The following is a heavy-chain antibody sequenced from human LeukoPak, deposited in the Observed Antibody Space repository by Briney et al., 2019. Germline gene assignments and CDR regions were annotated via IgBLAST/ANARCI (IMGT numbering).Heavy chain of an antibody. CDR2: ISSSSSTI. V-gene: IGHV3-48*01. J-gene: IGHJ4*02. Sequence: HTGGSLRLSCAASGFTFSSDAMRWVRQAPGKGLEWVSAISSSSSTIYYADSVKGRFTISRDNAKNSLYLQMNSLRAEDTAVYYCASHLQGYCSGGSCQNWGQGTLVTVSS. CDR3: ASHLQGYCSGGSCQN. CDR1: GFTFSSDA. D-gene: IGHD2-15*01.